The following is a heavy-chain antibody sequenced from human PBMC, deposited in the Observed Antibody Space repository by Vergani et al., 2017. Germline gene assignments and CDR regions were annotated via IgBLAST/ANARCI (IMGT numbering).Heavy chain of an antibody. CDR2: VLFDGSNE. CDR1: GFTFNRYG. Sequence: QVQLVQSGGGVVQPGGSLRLSCVASGFTFNRYGMQWVRQAPGKGLEWVAYVLFDGSNEYYADSVKGRFIVSRDNYNDALYLQMNSLRTDDTAVYYCARDLAYCHEGSCALWGQGSVVAVSS. V-gene: IGHV3-30*02. D-gene: IGHD2-15*01. J-gene: IGHJ4*02. CDR3: ARDLAYCHEGSCAL.